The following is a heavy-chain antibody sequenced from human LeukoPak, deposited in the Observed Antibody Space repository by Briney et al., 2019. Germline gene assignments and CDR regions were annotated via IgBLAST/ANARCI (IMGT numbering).Heavy chain of an antibody. CDR1: GFTFTSYW. CDR2: IKQDGSEK. D-gene: IGHD3-3*01. CDR3: AKYYDFWSGYRPTFDY. Sequence: GGSLRLSCAASGFTFTSYWMSWVRQAPGKGLEWVANIKQDGSEKYYVDSVKGRFTISRDNAKNPLYLQMNSLRAEDTAVYYCAKYYDFWSGYRPTFDYWGQGTLVTVSS. V-gene: IGHV3-7*01. J-gene: IGHJ4*02.